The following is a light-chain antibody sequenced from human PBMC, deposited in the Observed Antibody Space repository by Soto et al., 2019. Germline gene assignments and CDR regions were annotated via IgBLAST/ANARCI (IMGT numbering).Light chain of an antibody. J-gene: IGKJ5*01. V-gene: IGKV3-20*01. Sequence: NVFTPSPGNPSLSSGGRGTFSLRAIQSVSSSYLAWYQQKPGQAPRLLIYDASNRATGIPARFSGTGSGTDFTLTISSLQPEDLGVYYCQQYSQWPPFTFGQGTRLEIK. CDR2: DAS. CDR1: QSVSSSY. CDR3: QQYSQWPPFT.